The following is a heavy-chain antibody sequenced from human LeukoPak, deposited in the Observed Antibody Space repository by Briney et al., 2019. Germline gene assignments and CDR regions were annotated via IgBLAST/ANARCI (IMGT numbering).Heavy chain of an antibody. Sequence: ASVKVSCKASGYTFTGYYMHWVRQAPGQGLEWMGWINPNSGGTNYAQKFQGRVTMTRDTSISTAYMELSRLRSDDTAVYYCARGRTGTPSWFDPWGQGTLVTVSS. CDR2: INPNSGGT. CDR3: ARGRTGTPSWFDP. V-gene: IGHV1-2*02. J-gene: IGHJ5*02. CDR1: GYTFTGYY. D-gene: IGHD1-7*01.